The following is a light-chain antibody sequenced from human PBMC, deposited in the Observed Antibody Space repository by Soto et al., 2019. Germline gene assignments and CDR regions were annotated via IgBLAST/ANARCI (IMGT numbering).Light chain of an antibody. CDR3: QQYYSSRT. CDR1: QSVGSRW. CDR2: GGS. Sequence: EIVLTQSPGTVSLSPGERATLSCRASQSVGSRWLAWYQQKPGQAPRVLIYGGSNRATGIPDRFSGSGSGTDFTLTISRLEPEDFAVYYCQQYYSSRTFRQGTKVEMK. J-gene: IGKJ1*01. V-gene: IGKV3-20*01.